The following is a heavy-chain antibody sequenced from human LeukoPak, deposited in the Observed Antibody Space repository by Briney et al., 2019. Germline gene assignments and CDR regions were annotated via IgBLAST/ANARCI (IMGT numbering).Heavy chain of an antibody. J-gene: IGHJ3*02. CDR2: ISYDGSNK. CDR3: AREGSGDAFDI. Sequence: GGSLRLSCAASGFTFSSYAMHWVRQAPGKGLEWVAVISYDGSNKYYADSVKGRFTISRDNSKNTLYLRMNSLRAEDTAVYYCAREGSGDAFDIWGQGTMVTVSS. V-gene: IGHV3-30-3*01. D-gene: IGHD1-26*01. CDR1: GFTFSSYA.